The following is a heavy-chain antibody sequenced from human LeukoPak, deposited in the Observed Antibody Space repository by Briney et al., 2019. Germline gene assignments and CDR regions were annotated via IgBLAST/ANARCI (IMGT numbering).Heavy chain of an antibody. D-gene: IGHD3-9*01. CDR1: GFTFSSYA. J-gene: IGHJ4*02. CDR2: IGATGGDT. CDR3: ARDNDWAFDY. Sequence: PGGSLRLSCAASGFTFSSYALTWVRQAPGKGLEWVSGIGATGGDTYYADSVKGRFTISRDNSKNTLYLQMSNLRAEDTAVYYCARDNDWAFDYWGQGTLVTVSS. V-gene: IGHV3-23*01.